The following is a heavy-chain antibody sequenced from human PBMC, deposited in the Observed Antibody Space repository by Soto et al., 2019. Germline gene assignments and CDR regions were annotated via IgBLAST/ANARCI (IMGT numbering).Heavy chain of an antibody. Sequence: PGGSLRLSCAASGFTFSSYGMHWVRQAPGKGLEWVAVISYDGSNKYYADSVKGRFTISRDNSKNTLYRQMNSLRGEDTAVYYCAKDLGRDIVLVPAANFEGYYGMDVWGQGTTVTVSS. D-gene: IGHD2-2*01. V-gene: IGHV3-30*18. J-gene: IGHJ6*02. CDR2: ISYDGSNK. CDR1: GFTFSSYG. CDR3: AKDLGRDIVLVPAANFEGYYGMDV.